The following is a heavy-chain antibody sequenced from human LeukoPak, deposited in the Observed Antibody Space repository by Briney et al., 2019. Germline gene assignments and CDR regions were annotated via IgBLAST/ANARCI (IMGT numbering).Heavy chain of an antibody. V-gene: IGHV3-30*02. CDR3: AKDGDGGEPPLGAFDI. Sequence: PGGSLRLSCAASGFTFSSYGMHWVRQAPGKGLEWVAFIRYDGSNKYYADSVKGRFTISRDNSKNTLYLQMNSLRAEDTAVYYCAKDGDGGEPPLGAFDIWGQGTMVTVSS. CDR1: GFTFSSYG. D-gene: IGHD3-16*01. J-gene: IGHJ3*02. CDR2: IRYDGSNK.